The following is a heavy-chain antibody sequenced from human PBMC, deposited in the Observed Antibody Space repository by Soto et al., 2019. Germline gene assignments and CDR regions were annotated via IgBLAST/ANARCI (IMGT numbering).Heavy chain of an antibody. Sequence: EVQLMEAGGGLVQPGGSLRLSCAASGFTFSRYSMNWVRQAPGKGLEWVSYVSSSSSAIYYADSVKGRFTISRDNARNSQYLQMNGLSDEDTAVYYCARGTDESSGSKLDYWGQGTLVTVSS. CDR2: VSSSSSAI. J-gene: IGHJ4*02. CDR3: ARGTDESSGSKLDY. V-gene: IGHV3-48*02. CDR1: GFTFSRYS. D-gene: IGHD3-22*01.